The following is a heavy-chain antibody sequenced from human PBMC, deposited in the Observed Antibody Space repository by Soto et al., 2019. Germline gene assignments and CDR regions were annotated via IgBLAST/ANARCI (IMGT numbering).Heavy chain of an antibody. J-gene: IGHJ4*02. V-gene: IGHV3-23*01. CDR3: AKFKAGTYEKYHFDY. CDR2: ITDDGVGT. Sequence: EVQLLESGGGLVQPGGSLRLSCAASGFTFSGYAMSWVRQASGKGLEWVAGITDDGVGTYYADSVKGRFSISRDNSKNTLYLQMNGLRAEDTGLYYCAKFKAGTYEKYHFDYWGQGTLVTVSS. D-gene: IGHD3-10*01. CDR1: GFTFSGYA.